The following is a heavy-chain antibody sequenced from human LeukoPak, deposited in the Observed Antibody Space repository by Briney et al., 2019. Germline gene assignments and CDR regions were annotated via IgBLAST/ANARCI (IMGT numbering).Heavy chain of an antibody. J-gene: IGHJ3*02. D-gene: IGHD5-24*01. CDR3: ARVRRWLLHAFDI. CDR1: GGSISSGSYC. Sequence: SETLSLTCTVSGGSISSGSYCWSWIRQPAGKGLEWIGHIHISGSTNYNPSLKSRVTISVDTSKNQLSLKLSSVTAVDTAVYYCARVRRWLLHAFDIWGQGTMVTVSS. V-gene: IGHV4-61*10. CDR2: IHISGST.